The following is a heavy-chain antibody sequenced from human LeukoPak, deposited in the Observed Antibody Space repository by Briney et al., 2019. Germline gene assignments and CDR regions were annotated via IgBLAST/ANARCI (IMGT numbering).Heavy chain of an antibody. CDR2: IYSGGST. CDR3: ARRGIAVAGTHYYYMDV. CDR1: GFTVSSNY. J-gene: IGHJ6*03. D-gene: IGHD6-19*01. Sequence: PGGSLRLSCAASGFTVSSNYMSWVRQAPGKGLEWVSVIYSGGSTYYADSVKGRFTISRDNSKNTLYLQMNSLRAEDTAVYYCARRGIAVAGTHYYYMDVWGKGTTVTISS. V-gene: IGHV3-66*04.